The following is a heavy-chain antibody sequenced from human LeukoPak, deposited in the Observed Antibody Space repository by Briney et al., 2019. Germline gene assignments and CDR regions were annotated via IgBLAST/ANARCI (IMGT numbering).Heavy chain of an antibody. Sequence: SETLSLTCTVSGGSISSSSYYWGWIRQPPGKGLEWIGSIYYSGSTYYNPSLKSRVTISVDTSKNQFSLKLSSVTAADTAVYYCARTKTSGCYGDWFDPWGQGTLVTVSS. J-gene: IGHJ5*02. CDR1: GGSISSSSYY. V-gene: IGHV4-39*01. CDR3: ARTKTSGCYGDWFDP. CDR2: IYYSGST. D-gene: IGHD3-22*01.